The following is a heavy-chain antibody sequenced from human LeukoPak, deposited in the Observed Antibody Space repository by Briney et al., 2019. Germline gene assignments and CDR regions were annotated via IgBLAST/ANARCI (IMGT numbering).Heavy chain of an antibody. CDR2: IHHSGTT. Sequence: SETLSLTCTVSGYSISSAYYWSWIRQSPGKGLDWIATIHHSGTTYYSPSLQSRVTISVDTSKNQFSLKLNSVTAADTAVYYCARLDPEGYFDYWGQGTLVTVSS. CDR1: GYSISSAYY. J-gene: IGHJ4*02. D-gene: IGHD3-9*01. CDR3: ARLDPEGYFDY. V-gene: IGHV4-38-2*02.